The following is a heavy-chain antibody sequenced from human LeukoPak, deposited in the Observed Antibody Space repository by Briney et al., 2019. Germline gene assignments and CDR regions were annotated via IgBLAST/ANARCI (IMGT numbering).Heavy chain of an antibody. CDR3: AKAPVTSCRGAFCYPFDY. V-gene: IGHV3-23*01. CDR2: MSSSDDGR. CDR1: GFTFSTFA. D-gene: IGHD2-15*01. Sequence: GGSLRLSCAASGFTFSTFAMIWVRQAPGKGLEWVSAMSSSDDGRYYAASVRGRFTISRDTSRSTLYLQMNSLRAEDAAVYYCAKAPVTSCRGAFCYPFDYWGQGTLVTVSS. J-gene: IGHJ4*02.